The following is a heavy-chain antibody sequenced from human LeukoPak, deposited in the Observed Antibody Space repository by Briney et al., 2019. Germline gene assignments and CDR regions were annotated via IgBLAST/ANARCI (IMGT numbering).Heavy chain of an antibody. CDR2: ISGTSSTM. CDR1: GFTFSSYS. V-gene: IGHV3-48*04. CDR3: ARVRFHPTYYYYYMDV. D-gene: IGHD3-10*01. Sequence: QPGGSLRLSCAASGFTFSSYSMNWVRQAPGKGLDWVSYISGTSSTMHYADSVKGRFTISRDNAKNSLYLQMNSLRAEDTAVYYCARVRFHPTYYYYYMDVWGKGTTVTVSS. J-gene: IGHJ6*03.